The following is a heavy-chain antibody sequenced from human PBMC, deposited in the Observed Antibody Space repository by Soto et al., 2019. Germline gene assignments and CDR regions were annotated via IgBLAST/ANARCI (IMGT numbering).Heavy chain of an antibody. CDR3: ARGLVASRNYYYYGMDV. V-gene: IGHV1-18*01. CDR2: ISAYNGNT. CDR1: GYTFTNYG. Sequence: ASVKVSCKASGYTFTNYGISWVRQAPGQGLEWMGWISAYNGNTNYAQKLQGRVTMTTDTSTSTAYMELRSLRSDDTAVYYCARGLVASRNYYYYGMDVWGQGTTVTVSS. J-gene: IGHJ6*02. D-gene: IGHD5-12*01.